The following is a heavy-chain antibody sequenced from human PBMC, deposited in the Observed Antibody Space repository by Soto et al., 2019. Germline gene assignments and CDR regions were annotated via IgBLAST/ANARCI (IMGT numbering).Heavy chain of an antibody. CDR2: ISSSSSTI. D-gene: IGHD4-17*01. CDR1: GFTFSSYS. V-gene: IGHV3-48*02. J-gene: IGHJ6*02. Sequence: GGSLRLSCAASGFTFSSYSMNWVRQAPGKGLEWVSYISSSSSTIYYADSVKGRFTISRDNAKNSLYLQMNSLRDEETAVYYCARDQVTTTSLDYYYGMDVWGQGTTVTVSS. CDR3: ARDQVTTTSLDYYYGMDV.